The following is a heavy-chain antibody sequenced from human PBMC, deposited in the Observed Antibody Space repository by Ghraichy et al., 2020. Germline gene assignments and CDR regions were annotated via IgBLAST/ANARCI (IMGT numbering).Heavy chain of an antibody. CDR1: GGSFSGYY. D-gene: IGHD5-24*01. J-gene: IGHJ4*02. CDR2: INHSGST. CDR3: ARGWRWLQLVLDY. Sequence: EIMYITCAVYGGSFSGYYWSWIRQPPGKGLEWIGEINHSGSTNYNPSLKSRVIISVDTSKNQFSLKLSSVTAADTAVYYCARGWRWLQLVLDYWGQGTLVTFSS. V-gene: IGHV4-34*01.